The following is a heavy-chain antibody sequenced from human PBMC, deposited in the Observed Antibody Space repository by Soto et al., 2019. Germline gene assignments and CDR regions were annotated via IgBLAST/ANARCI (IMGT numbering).Heavy chain of an antibody. J-gene: IGHJ5*02. D-gene: IGHD3-10*01. CDR2: ISYDGSNK. Sequence: PGGSLRLSCAASGFTFSSYAMHWVRQAPGKGLEWVAVISYDGSNKYYADSVKGRFTISRDNSKNTVYLQMNSLRAEDTAVYYCARLGPYASGSYSFRYNWFDPWGQGNLVTVSS. V-gene: IGHV3-30*14. CDR1: GFTFSSYA. CDR3: ARLGPYASGSYSFRYNWFDP.